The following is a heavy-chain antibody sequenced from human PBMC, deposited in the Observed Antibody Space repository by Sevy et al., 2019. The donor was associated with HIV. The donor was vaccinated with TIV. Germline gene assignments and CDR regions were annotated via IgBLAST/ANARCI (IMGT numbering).Heavy chain of an antibody. J-gene: IGHJ5*02. Sequence: GGSLRLSCAASGFTFSSYGMHWVRQAPGKGLEWVAVIWYDGSNKYYADSVKGRFTISRDNSKNMLYLQMNSLRAEDTAVYHSARERSGAAAGTNWFDPWGQGTLVTVSS. V-gene: IGHV3-33*01. CDR1: GFTFSSYG. D-gene: IGHD6-13*01. CDR2: IWYDGSNK. CDR3: ARERSGAAAGTNWFDP.